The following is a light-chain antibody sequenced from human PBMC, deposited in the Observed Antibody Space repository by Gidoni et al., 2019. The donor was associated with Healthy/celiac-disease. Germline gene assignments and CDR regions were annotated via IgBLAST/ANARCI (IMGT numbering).Light chain of an antibody. J-gene: IGKJ1*01. V-gene: IGKV1-5*03. CDR1: QSISSW. CDR3: QQYNSYSPWT. CDR2: KAS. Sequence: DTQMTQSPSTLSASVGDRVTITCRASQSISSWLAWYQQKPGKAPKLLIYKASSLESGGPSRFSGSGSGTEFTLTISSLQPDDFATYYCQQYNSYSPWTFGQGTKVEIK.